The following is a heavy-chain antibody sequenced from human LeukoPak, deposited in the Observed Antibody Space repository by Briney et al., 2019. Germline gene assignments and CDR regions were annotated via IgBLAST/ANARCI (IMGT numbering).Heavy chain of an antibody. J-gene: IGHJ4*02. V-gene: IGHV4-30-4*01. CDR3: ARRGEPGTFDY. Sequence: SETLSLICTVSGGSISSGDYYWSWIRQPPGKGLEWIGYIYYSGSTYYNPSLKSRVTISVDTSKNQFSLKLSSVTAADTAVYYCARRGEPGTFDYWGQGTLVTVSS. D-gene: IGHD3-16*01. CDR2: IYYSGST. CDR1: GGSISSGDYY.